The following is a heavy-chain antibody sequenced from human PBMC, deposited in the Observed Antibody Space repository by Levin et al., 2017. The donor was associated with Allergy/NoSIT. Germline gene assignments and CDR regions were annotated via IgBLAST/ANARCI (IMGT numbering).Heavy chain of an antibody. V-gene: IGHV4-39*01. CDR1: GGSISSSSYY. Sequence: SQTLSLTCTVSGGSISSSSYYWGWIRQPPGKGLEWIGSIYYSGSTYYNPSLKSRVTISVDTSKNQFSLKLSSVTAADTAVYYCARRVHVAQISYFDYWGQGTLVTVSS. D-gene: IGHD3-10*02. CDR3: ARRVHVAQISYFDY. CDR2: IYYSGST. J-gene: IGHJ4*02.